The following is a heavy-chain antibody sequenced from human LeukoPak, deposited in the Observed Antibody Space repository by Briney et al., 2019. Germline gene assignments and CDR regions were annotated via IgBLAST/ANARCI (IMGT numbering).Heavy chain of an antibody. D-gene: IGHD2-8*02. J-gene: IGHJ4*02. Sequence: PGGSLRLSCAASGFTFNNFAMSWVRQAPGKGLEWVSSISVSSSTYYADSVRGRFTISRDNSKNTLYLQMNSLRAEDTAVYYCAKDYPRYCTGGACYYSDYWGQGTLVTVSS. CDR1: GFTFNNFA. CDR3: AKDYPRYCTGGACYYSDY. CDR2: ISVSSST. V-gene: IGHV3-23*01.